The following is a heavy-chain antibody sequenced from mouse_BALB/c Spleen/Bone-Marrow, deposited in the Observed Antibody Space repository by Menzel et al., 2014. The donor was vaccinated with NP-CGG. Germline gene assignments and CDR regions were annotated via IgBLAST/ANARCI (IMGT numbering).Heavy chain of an antibody. V-gene: IGHV14-3*02. CDR2: IDPANGNT. CDR1: GFNIKDTY. J-gene: IGHJ3*01. D-gene: IGHD2-3*01. CDR3: ARRGDGYYAWFAY. Sequence: EVMLVESGAELVKPGASVKLSCTASGFNIKDTYMHWVKQRPEQGLEWIGRIDPANGNTKYDPKFQGKATITADTSSNTAYLQLSSLTSEDTAVYYCARRGDGYYAWFAYWGQGTLVTVSA.